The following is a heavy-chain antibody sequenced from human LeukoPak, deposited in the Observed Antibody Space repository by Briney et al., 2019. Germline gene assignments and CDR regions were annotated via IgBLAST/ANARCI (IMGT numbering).Heavy chain of an antibody. CDR3: ARVSLYGGNTPFDY. J-gene: IGHJ4*02. CDR1: GFTFSSYS. V-gene: IGHV3-21*01. D-gene: IGHD4-23*01. Sequence: GGSLRLSCAASGFTFSSYSMNWVRQAPGKGLEWVSSISSSSSYIYYTDSVKGRFTISRDNAKNSLYLQMNSLRAEDTAVYYCARVSLYGGNTPFDYWGQGTLVTVSS. CDR2: ISSSSSYI.